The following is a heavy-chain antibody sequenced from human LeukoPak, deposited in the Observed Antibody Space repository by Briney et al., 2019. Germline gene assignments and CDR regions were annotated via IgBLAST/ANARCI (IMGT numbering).Heavy chain of an antibody. Sequence: GGSLRLSCAASGFTFSSYEMNWVRQAPGKGLEWVSYISSSGSPKYYAGSVKGRFTISRDNAKNSLYLQINSLRAEDTAVYYCARDLGLSGSYFDYWGQGTLVTVSS. J-gene: IGHJ4*02. CDR1: GFTFSSYE. V-gene: IGHV3-48*03. D-gene: IGHD3-10*01. CDR2: ISSSGSPK. CDR3: ARDLGLSGSYFDY.